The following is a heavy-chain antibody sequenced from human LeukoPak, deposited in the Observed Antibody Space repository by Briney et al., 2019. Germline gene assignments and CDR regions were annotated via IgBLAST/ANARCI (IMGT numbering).Heavy chain of an antibody. CDR1: GFTFSSYS. D-gene: IGHD5-12*01. J-gene: IGHJ6*02. CDR2: ISSSSTI. Sequence: GGSLRLSCAASGFTFSSYSMNWVRQAPGKGVEWVSYISSSSTIYYADSVKGRFTISRDNAKNSLYLQMNSLRAEDTAVYYCARCDPLSGYDYCYYGMDVWGQGTTVTVSS. V-gene: IGHV3-48*01. CDR3: ARCDPLSGYDYCYYGMDV.